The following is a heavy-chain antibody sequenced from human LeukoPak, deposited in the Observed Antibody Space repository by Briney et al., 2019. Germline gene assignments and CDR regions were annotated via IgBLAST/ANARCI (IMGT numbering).Heavy chain of an antibody. D-gene: IGHD2-2*01. CDR1: GGSDSSGSHY. Sequence: PSETLSLTCTVSGGSDSSGSHYWSWIRQPPGKGLERIGNVYYSGSTNYNPSLKSRVTISVDTSKNQFSLKLSSVTAADTAVYYCARGVRYCSSTSCFRHYFDQWGQGTLVTVSS. CDR3: ARGVRYCSSTSCFRHYFDQ. CDR2: VYYSGST. V-gene: IGHV4-61*01. J-gene: IGHJ4*02.